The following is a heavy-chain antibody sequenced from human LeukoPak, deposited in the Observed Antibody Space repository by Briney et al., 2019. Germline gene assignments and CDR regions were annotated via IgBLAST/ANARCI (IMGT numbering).Heavy chain of an antibody. D-gene: IGHD2-8*01. CDR2: ISNSGST. CDR3: ARHLGGVESPRPFDS. Sequence: PSETLSLTCTVSGGSTTSSYWSWIPQPPGKGLEWIGYISNSGSTNYNPSLKSRATISLDTSKNQVSLRLSSVSAADTALYYCARHLGGVESPRPFDSWGQGTLVTVSS. J-gene: IGHJ4*02. CDR1: GGSTTSSY. V-gene: IGHV4-59*01.